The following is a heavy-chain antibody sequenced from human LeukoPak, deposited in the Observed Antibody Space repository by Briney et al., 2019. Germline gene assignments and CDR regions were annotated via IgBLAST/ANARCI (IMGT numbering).Heavy chain of an antibody. CDR3: AKRIRRDSMVRGVTVDY. J-gene: IGHJ4*02. Sequence: GGSLRLSCAASGFTFSSYAMSWVRQAPGKGLEWVSAISGSGGSTYYADSVKGRFTISRDNSKNTLYLRMNSLRADDTAVYYCAKRIRRDSMVRGVTVDYWGQGTLVTVSS. CDR2: ISGSGGST. V-gene: IGHV3-23*01. CDR1: GFTFSSYA. D-gene: IGHD3-10*01.